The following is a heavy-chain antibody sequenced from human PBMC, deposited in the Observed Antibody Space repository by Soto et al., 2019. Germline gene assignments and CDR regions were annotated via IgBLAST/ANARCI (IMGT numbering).Heavy chain of an antibody. Sequence: EASVKVSCAACGGRFSSNAISWVRQAPGQGLEWMGGIIPIFGTANYAQKFQGRVTITADESTSTAYMKLSSVTAADTAVYYCARDYAGGGYDFWSGYYPMDVWGKGTTVTVSS. CDR1: GGRFSSNA. CDR2: IIPIFGTA. J-gene: IGHJ6*03. D-gene: IGHD3-3*01. CDR3: ARDYAGGGYDFWSGYYPMDV. V-gene: IGHV1-69*13.